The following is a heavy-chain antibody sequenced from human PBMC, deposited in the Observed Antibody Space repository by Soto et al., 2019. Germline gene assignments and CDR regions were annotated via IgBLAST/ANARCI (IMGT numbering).Heavy chain of an antibody. CDR2: ISGSGGTT. Sequence: GGSLRLSCAASGSTFSKYALSWVRQAPGKGLEWVSAISGSGGTTHYADSVKGRVTISRDNSKDTVFLQMNSLRAEDTAVYSCAKYYYDRSGSPLAFDYWGQGTLVTVSS. J-gene: IGHJ4*02. CDR1: GSTFSKYA. D-gene: IGHD3-22*01. CDR3: AKYYYDRSGSPLAFDY. V-gene: IGHV3-23*01.